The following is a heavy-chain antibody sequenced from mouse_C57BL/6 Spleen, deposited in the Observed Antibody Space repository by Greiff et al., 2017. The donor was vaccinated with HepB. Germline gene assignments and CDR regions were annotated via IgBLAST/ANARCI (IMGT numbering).Heavy chain of an antibody. D-gene: IGHD2-2*01. CDR1: GYTFTSYW. CDR3: AREALYGYDVRAMDY. CDR2: IYPGSGST. V-gene: IGHV1-55*01. Sequence: QVQLQQPGAELVKPGASVKMSCKASGYTFTSYWITWVKQRPGQGLEWIGDIYPGSGSTNYNEKFKSKATLTVDTSSSTAYMQLSSLTSEDSAVYYCAREALYGYDVRAMDYWGQGTSVTVSS. J-gene: IGHJ4*01.